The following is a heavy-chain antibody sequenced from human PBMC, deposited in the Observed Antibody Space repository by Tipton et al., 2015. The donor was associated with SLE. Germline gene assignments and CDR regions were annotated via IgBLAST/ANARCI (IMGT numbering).Heavy chain of an antibody. V-gene: IGHV4-59*08. CDR3: ARQSYPGLVVYAHNWFDP. CDR2: IYYSGST. D-gene: IGHD2-8*02. J-gene: IGHJ5*02. CDR1: GGSISSYY. Sequence: TLSLTCTVSGGSISSYYWSWIRQPPGKGLEWIGYIYYSGSTNYNPSLKSRVTISVDTSKNQFSLKLSSVTAADTAVYYCARQSYPGLVVYAHNWFDPWGQGTLLTVSS.